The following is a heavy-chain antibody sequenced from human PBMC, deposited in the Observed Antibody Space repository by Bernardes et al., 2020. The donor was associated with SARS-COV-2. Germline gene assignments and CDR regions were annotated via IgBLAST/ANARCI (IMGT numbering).Heavy chain of an antibody. J-gene: IGHJ6*02. CDR3: AKRLDSSTRMGLMDV. V-gene: IGHV3-23*01. D-gene: IGHD6-13*01. Sequence: GGSLRLSCASSGFTFSSYGMSWVRQAPGKGLEWVSTISGTGGTIYYADSVKGRFTTSRDNSKNTVYLQMDSLRAEDTAIYYCAKRLDSSTRMGLMDVWGQGTTVTVSS. CDR1: GFTFSSYG. CDR2: ISGTGGTI.